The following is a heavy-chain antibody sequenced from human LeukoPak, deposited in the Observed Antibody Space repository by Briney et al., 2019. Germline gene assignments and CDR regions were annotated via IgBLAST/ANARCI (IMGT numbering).Heavy chain of an antibody. J-gene: IGHJ6*02. V-gene: IGHV3-23*01. CDR1: GFTFSSYA. D-gene: IGHD4-17*01. CDR2: ISGSGGST. CDR3: AQVFRPAAVTTGGYYYGMDV. Sequence: PGGSLILSCAASGFTFSSYAMSWVHPAPGKGLEWVSAISGSGGSTYYADSVKGRFTISRDNSKNTLYLQMNSLRAEDTAVYYCAQVFRPAAVTTGGYYYGMDVWGQGTTVTVSS.